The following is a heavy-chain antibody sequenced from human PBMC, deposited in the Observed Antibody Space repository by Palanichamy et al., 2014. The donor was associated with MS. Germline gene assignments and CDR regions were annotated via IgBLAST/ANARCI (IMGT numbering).Heavy chain of an antibody. V-gene: IGHV3-30*18. CDR2: ISYDGSNK. CDR1: GFTFSSYG. CDR3: AKAPGLSDYLDY. Sequence: QVQLVESGGGVVQPGRSLRLSCAASGFTFSSYGMHWVRQAPGKGLEWVAVISYDGSNKYYADSVKGRFTISRDNSKNTLYLQMNSLRAEDTAVYYCAKAPGLSDYLDYWGQGTLVTVSS. J-gene: IGHJ4*02. D-gene: IGHD2-8*02.